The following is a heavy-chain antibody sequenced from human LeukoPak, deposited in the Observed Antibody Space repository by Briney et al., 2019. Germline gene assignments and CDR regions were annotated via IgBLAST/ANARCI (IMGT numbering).Heavy chain of an antibody. CDR2: ISSSSSSM. V-gene: IGHV3-48*04. J-gene: IGHJ4*02. CDR3: ARDMVADY. D-gene: IGHD2-15*01. CDR1: GFTFSNYN. Sequence: GGSLRLSCAASGFTFSNYNMNWVRQAPGKGLEWVSFISSSSSSMSYADSVKGRFTISRDNAKNSLYLQMNSLRAEDTAVYYCARDMVADYWGQGTLVTVSS.